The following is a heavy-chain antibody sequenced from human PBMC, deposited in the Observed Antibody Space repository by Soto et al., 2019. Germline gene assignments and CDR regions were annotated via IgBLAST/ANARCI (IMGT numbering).Heavy chain of an antibody. V-gene: IGHV3-74*01. CDR3: ARDVGILWFGEPTPFDYFDY. Sequence: GGFLRLSCAASGFTFSSYWMHWVRQAPGKGLVWVSRINSDGSSTSYADSVKGRFTISRDNAKNTLYLQMNSLRAEDTAVYYCARDVGILWFGEPTPFDYFDYWGQGTLVNVSS. J-gene: IGHJ4*02. CDR2: INSDGSST. CDR1: GFTFSSYW. D-gene: IGHD3-10*01.